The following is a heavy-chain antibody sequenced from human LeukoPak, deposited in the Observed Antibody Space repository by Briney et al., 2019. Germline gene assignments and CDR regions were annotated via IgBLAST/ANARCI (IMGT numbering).Heavy chain of an antibody. Sequence: ASVKVSCKASGYTFTSYDINWVRQATGQGLEWMGWMNPNSGNTGYAQKFQGRVTMTRNTSISTAYMELSSLRSEDTAVYYCARVGINCGGDCYIFDYWGQGTLVTVSS. CDR1: GYTFTSYD. V-gene: IGHV1-8*01. CDR2: MNPNSGNT. D-gene: IGHD2-21*02. J-gene: IGHJ4*02. CDR3: ARVGINCGGDCYIFDY.